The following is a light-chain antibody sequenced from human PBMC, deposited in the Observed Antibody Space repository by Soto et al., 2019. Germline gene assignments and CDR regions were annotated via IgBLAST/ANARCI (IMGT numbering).Light chain of an antibody. Sequence: QSVLTQPASVSGSPGQSITISCTGTSNDIGAYNYVSWYQQYPGKVPTLLIYEVTFRPSGVSNRFSGSKSGNTASVTISGLQTEDEADYYCGSYASATLIFGGGTKVTVL. J-gene: IGLJ2*01. CDR1: SNDIGAYNY. CDR2: EVT. V-gene: IGLV2-14*01. CDR3: GSYASATLI.